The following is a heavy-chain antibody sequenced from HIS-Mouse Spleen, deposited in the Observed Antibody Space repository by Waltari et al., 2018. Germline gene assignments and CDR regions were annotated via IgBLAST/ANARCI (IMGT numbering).Heavy chain of an antibody. D-gene: IGHD6-13*01. CDR3: ARGYSSSEDY. J-gene: IGHJ4*02. Sequence: EVQLVESGGGLVKPGGSLRLSCAASGFTFSSYSMNWVRQAPGKGLEWVSSISSSSIYIYYADSVKGRFTISRDNAKNSLYLQMNSLRAEDTAVYYCARGYSSSEDYWGQGTLVTVSS. CDR2: ISSSSIYI. CDR1: GFTFSSYS. V-gene: IGHV3-21*01.